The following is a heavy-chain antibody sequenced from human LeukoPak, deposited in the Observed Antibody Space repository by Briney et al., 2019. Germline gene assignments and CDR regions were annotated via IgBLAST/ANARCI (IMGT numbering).Heavy chain of an antibody. Sequence: GGSLRLSCAASGFTFSSYGMHWVRQAPGKGLEWVAVISYDGSNKYYADSVKGRFTISRDNSKNTLYLQINSLRAEDTAVYYCAKDRVYSGYELDYWGQGTLVTVSS. D-gene: IGHD5-12*01. CDR1: GFTFSSYG. J-gene: IGHJ4*02. CDR3: AKDRVYSGYELDY. CDR2: ISYDGSNK. V-gene: IGHV3-30*18.